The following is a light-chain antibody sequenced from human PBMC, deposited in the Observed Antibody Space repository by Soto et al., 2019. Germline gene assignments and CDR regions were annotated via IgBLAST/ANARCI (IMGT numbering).Light chain of an antibody. CDR3: QQYENYWT. J-gene: IGKJ1*01. CDR1: QSISSW. Sequence: DIQMTQSPSTLSGSVGDRVTITCRASQSISSWLAWYQHKPGKAPKLLIYDASNLDSGVPSRFSGSGSGTEISLTISNLQPDDCATYYCQQYENYWTFGQGTKVDIK. CDR2: DAS. V-gene: IGKV1-5*01.